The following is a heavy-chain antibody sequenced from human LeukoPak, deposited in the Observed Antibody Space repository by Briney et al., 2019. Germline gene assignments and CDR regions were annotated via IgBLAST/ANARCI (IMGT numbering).Heavy chain of an antibody. Sequence: SETLSLTCAVYGGSFSGYYWSWIRQPPGKGLEWIGEINHSGSTNYNPSLKSRVTISVDTSKNQFSLKLSSVTAADTAVYYCARLMVTMVRGVSRDYWGQGTLVTVSS. CDR3: ARLMVTMVRGVSRDY. D-gene: IGHD3-10*01. J-gene: IGHJ4*02. V-gene: IGHV4-34*01. CDR1: GGSFSGYY. CDR2: INHSGST.